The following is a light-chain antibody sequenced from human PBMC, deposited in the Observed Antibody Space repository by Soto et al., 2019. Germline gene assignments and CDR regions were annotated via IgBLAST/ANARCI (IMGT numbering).Light chain of an antibody. CDR1: QSVTSNY. J-gene: IGKJ1*01. V-gene: IGKV3-20*01. CDR2: GAS. Sequence: EVVLAQSPGTLSLSPGERATLSCRASQSVTSNYLAWYQQKLGQSPRLLIYGASSRATGIPARFSGSGSGTDFTLTINRREPEDFAVYYCQQYGSLPWTFGQETKVEIK. CDR3: QQYGSLPWT.